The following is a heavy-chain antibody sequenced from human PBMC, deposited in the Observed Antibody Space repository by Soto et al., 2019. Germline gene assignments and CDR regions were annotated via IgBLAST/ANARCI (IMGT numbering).Heavy chain of an antibody. CDR2: ISWNSGSI. CDR3: VRATGAVAATKHDAFDI. V-gene: IGHV3-9*01. J-gene: IGHJ3*02. CDR1: GFTFDDYA. Sequence: GGSLRLSCAASGFTFDDYAMHWVRQAPGKGLECDSCISWNSGSIGYADSVKGRFTISRDYAKYYLYLQMNSLRAEDTAFYYRVRATGAVAATKHDAFDIWGQGTMVTVSS. D-gene: IGHD2-15*01.